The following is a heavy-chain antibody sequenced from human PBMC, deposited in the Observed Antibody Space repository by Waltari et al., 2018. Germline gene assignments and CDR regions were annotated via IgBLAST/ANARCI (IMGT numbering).Heavy chain of an antibody. V-gene: IGHV4-31*03. CDR2: IYYSGST. D-gene: IGHD2-8*01. J-gene: IGHJ2*01. CDR3: ARIYCTNGVCYRIHWYFDL. CDR1: GGSISSGGYY. Sequence: QVQLQESGPGLVKPSQTLSLTCTVSGGSISSGGYYWSWIRQHPGKGLEWIGYIYYSGSTYYHPSLKSRVTISVDTSKNQFSLKLSSVTAADTAVYYCARIYCTNGVCYRIHWYFDLWGRGTLVTVSS.